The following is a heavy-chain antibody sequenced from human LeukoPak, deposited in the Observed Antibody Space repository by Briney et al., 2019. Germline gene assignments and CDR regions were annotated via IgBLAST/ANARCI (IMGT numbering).Heavy chain of an antibody. CDR1: GGSIGSYY. J-gene: IGHJ4*02. D-gene: IGHD2-15*01. CDR2: IYYSGST. CDR3: ATAYCSGGSCYFFDY. V-gene: IGHV4-59*01. Sequence: SETLSLTCTVSGGSIGSYYWSWIRQPPGKGLEWIGYIYYSGSTNYNPSLKSRVTISVDTSKNQFSLKLSSVTAADTAVYYCATAYCSGGSCYFFDYWGQGALVTVSS.